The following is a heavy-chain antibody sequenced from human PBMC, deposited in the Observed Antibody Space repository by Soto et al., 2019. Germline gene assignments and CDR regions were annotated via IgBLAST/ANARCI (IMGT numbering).Heavy chain of an antibody. V-gene: IGHV1-69*06. Sequence: SVKVSCKASGGTFSSYAISWVRQAPGQGLEWMGGIIPIFGTANYAQKFQGRVTITADKSTSTAYMELSSLRSEDTAVYYCARGPYCTNGVCWDYYCGMDVWGQGTTVTVSS. J-gene: IGHJ6*02. CDR3: ARGPYCTNGVCWDYYCGMDV. D-gene: IGHD2-8*01. CDR1: GGTFSSYA. CDR2: IIPIFGTA.